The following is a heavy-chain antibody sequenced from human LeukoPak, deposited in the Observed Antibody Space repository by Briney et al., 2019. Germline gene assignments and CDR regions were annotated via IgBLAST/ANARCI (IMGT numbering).Heavy chain of an antibody. Sequence: SETLSLTCTVSGGSISSSSYYWGWIRQPPGKGLEWIGSIYYSGSTYYNPSLKSRVTISVDTSKNQFSLKLSSVTAADTAVYYCARHPQRLDAFDIWGQGTMVTVSS. CDR1: GGSISSSSYY. CDR2: IYYSGST. CDR3: ARHPQRLDAFDI. J-gene: IGHJ3*02. V-gene: IGHV4-39*01.